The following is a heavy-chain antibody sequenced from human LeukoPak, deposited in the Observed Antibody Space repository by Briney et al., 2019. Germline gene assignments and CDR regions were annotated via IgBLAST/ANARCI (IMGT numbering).Heavy chain of an antibody. V-gene: IGHV4-30-2*01. CDR1: GGSISSGGYS. CDR3: ARADYYGSGGYPTYFDY. CDR2: IYRSGST. D-gene: IGHD3-10*01. Sequence: SETLSLTCAVSGGSISSGGYSWNWIRQPPGQGLEWIGYIYRSGSTYYNPSLESRVTISIDRSKNQFSLNLSSVTAADTAVYYCARADYYGSGGYPTYFDYWGQGTLVTVSS. J-gene: IGHJ4*02.